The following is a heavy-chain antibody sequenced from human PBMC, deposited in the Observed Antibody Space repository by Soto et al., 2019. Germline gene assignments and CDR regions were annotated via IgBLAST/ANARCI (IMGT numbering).Heavy chain of an antibody. CDR1: GYSFTSYY. J-gene: IGHJ5*02. D-gene: IGHD3-16*01. V-gene: IGHV1-46*01. Sequence: ASVKVSCKASGYSFTSYYIHWVRQAPGQGLEWMGIIDPSGGSTTYAQKFRGRVTITSDTATSTVYVDVSSLTSEDTAVYYCVRAGGRRLPSNWFDPWGQGTLVTVYS. CDR3: VRAGGRRLPSNWFDP. CDR2: IDPSGGST.